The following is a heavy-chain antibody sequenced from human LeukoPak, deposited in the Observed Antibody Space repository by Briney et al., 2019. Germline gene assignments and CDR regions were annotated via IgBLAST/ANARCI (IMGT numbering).Heavy chain of an antibody. J-gene: IGHJ3*01. Sequence: SETLSLTCPVYAPSTSPYHWGSIRQPPGKGLEWIGYTYSGGNANYNPSLKSRVTISIDTSESQFSLRLTSVTAADSADYFCSHSKSGGGYYINPFAVWGQGTLVTISS. D-gene: IGHD1-26*01. CDR2: TYSGGNA. V-gene: IGHV4-59*01. CDR1: APSTSPYH. CDR3: SHSKSGGGYYINPFAV.